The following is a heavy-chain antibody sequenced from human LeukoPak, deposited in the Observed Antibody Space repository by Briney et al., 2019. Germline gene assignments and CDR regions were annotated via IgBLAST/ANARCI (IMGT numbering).Heavy chain of an antibody. J-gene: IGHJ3*02. CDR2: IYPGDSDT. D-gene: IGHD3-22*01. V-gene: IGHV5-51*01. Sequence: GESLKISCKGSGYSFTSYWIGWVRQMPGKGLEWMGIIYPGDSDTRYSPSFQGQVTISADKSISTAYLQWSSLKASDTAMYYCATAGGDSSGLDAFDIWGQGTMVTVSS. CDR3: ATAGGDSSGLDAFDI. CDR1: GYSFTSYW.